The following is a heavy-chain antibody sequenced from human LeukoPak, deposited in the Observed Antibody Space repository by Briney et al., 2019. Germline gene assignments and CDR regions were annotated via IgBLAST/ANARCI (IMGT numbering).Heavy chain of an antibody. V-gene: IGHV3-53*01. CDR3: AGSAYTYGTPYYFDF. J-gene: IGHJ4*02. Sequence: GGSLRLSCAASGFTVSSNHMSWVRQAPGKGLEWVSVIYSGGSTYYADSVKGRFTISRDNSKNTLYLQMNSLRAEDTAAYYCAGSAYTYGTPYYFDFWGQGTLVTVSS. D-gene: IGHD5-18*01. CDR1: GFTVSSNH. CDR2: IYSGGST.